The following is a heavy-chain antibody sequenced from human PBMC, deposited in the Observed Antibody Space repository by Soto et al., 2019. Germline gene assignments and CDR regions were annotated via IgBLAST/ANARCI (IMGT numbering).Heavy chain of an antibody. CDR3: ARAYSSGWYAYFQH. CDR1: GFTFSSYG. J-gene: IGHJ1*01. V-gene: IGHV3-33*01. D-gene: IGHD6-19*01. Sequence: QVQLVESGGGVVQPGRSLRLSCAASGFTFSSYGMHWVRQAPGKGLEWVAVIWYDGSNKYYADSVKGRFTIARDNSKNTLHLQMRGLRAEETAVYYCARAYSSGWYAYFQHWGQGTLVTVSS. CDR2: IWYDGSNK.